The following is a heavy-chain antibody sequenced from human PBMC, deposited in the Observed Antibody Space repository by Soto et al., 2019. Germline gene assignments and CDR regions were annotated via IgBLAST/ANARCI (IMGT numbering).Heavy chain of an antibody. D-gene: IGHD7-27*01. J-gene: IGHJ4*02. V-gene: IGHV3-30-3*01. CDR1: GFSFSISP. Sequence: GGSLRLSCAASGFSFSISPMHWVRQAPGKGPEWVALISYDGTNKFYADSVKGRFTISRDNSKGTLYLQVDSLRPEDAAVYYCARDPKTSGGQHWAFNYFDSWGQGTLVTVSS. CDR3: ARDPKTSGGQHWAFNYFDS. CDR2: ISYDGTNK.